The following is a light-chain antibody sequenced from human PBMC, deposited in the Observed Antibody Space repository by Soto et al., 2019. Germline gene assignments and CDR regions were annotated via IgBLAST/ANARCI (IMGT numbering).Light chain of an antibody. Sequence: EIVLTQSPATLSLSPGERATLSCRASQSVTTYLSWYQQKPGQAPRLLIYDASNRATGIPARFSGSGSGTDFTLTISSLEREDFPVNYCHQRTNWPLTFGGGTKVEIK. CDR1: QSVTTY. V-gene: IGKV3-11*01. CDR3: HQRTNWPLT. J-gene: IGKJ4*01. CDR2: DAS.